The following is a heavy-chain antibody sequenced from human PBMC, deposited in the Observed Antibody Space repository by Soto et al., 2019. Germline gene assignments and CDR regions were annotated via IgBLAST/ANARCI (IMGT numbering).Heavy chain of an antibody. V-gene: IGHV4-4*07. CDR1: GGSISSYY. CDR2: IYTSGST. D-gene: IGHD3-22*01. Sequence: SETLSLTCTVSGGSISSYYWSWIRQPAGKGLEWIGRIYTSGSTNYNPSLKSRVTMSVDTSKNQFSLKPSSVTAADTAVYYCARGYYDSSGYIFDYWGQGTLVTVSS. J-gene: IGHJ4*02. CDR3: ARGYYDSSGYIFDY.